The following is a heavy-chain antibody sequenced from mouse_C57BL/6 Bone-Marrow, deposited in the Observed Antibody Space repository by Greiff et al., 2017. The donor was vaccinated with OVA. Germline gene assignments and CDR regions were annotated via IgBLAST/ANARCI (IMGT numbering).Heavy chain of an antibody. J-gene: IGHJ2*01. Sequence: QVQLQQPGAELVKPGASVKLSCKASGYTFTSYWMHWVKQRPGQGLEWIGMIHPNSGSTNYNEKFKSKATLTVDKSSSTAYLQLSSQTSEDSAVYYCARYWGPLTDNWGQGTALTVSA. CDR2: IHPNSGST. CDR1: GYTFTSYW. CDR3: ARYWGPLTDN. V-gene: IGHV1-64*01.